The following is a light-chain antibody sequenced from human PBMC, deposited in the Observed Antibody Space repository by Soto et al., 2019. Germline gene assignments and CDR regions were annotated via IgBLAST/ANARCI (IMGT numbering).Light chain of an antibody. J-gene: IGKJ2*01. CDR1: QTIDNT. V-gene: IGKV3-15*01. CDR3: QHYNYWPYT. CDR2: DAS. Sequence: EIVMTQSPATLSLSPGERATLSCRASQTIDNTLAWYHRKPGQAPRLLIYDASTRATGVPARFSGSGSGTDFTLTISSLQSEDFAVYYCQHYNYWPYTFGQGTKVEIK.